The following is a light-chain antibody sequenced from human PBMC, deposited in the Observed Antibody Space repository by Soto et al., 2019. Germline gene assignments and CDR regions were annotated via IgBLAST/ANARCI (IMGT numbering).Light chain of an antibody. CDR1: HNVVGGYNF. CDR3: SSYTSSSTYV. J-gene: IGLJ1*01. CDR2: DVS. Sequence: THPSPPSLVPRQFIAPFSPATHNVVGGYNFVSWYQQHPHKAPKLMISDVSNRPSGVSNRFSGSKSGNTASLTISGLQAEDEADYYCSSYTSSSTYVFGTGTKVTVL. V-gene: IGLV2-14*01.